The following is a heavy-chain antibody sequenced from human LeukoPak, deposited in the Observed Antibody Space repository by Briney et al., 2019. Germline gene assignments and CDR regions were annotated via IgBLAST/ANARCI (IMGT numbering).Heavy chain of an antibody. CDR2: IYYSGGT. CDR3: ARAGGPYGSGSYPFYYYYYYMDV. D-gene: IGHD3-10*01. V-gene: IGHV4-59*01. CDR1: GGSISSYY. J-gene: IGHJ6*03. Sequence: PSETLSLTCTVSGGSISSYYWSWIRQPPGKGLEWIGYIYYSGGTNHNPSLKSRVTISVDTSKNQFSLKLSSVTAADTAVYYCARAGGPYGSGSYPFYYYYYYMDVWGKGTTVTVSS.